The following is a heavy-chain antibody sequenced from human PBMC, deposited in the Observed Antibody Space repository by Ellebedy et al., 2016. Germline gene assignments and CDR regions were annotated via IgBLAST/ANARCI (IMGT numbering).Heavy chain of an antibody. CDR3: ARRTTTYLYTSGLYFNL. V-gene: IGHV4-59*01. CDR1: GASISSYH. Sequence: GSLRLXCTVSGASISSYHWTWFRQPPGKGLEWIGDVYYSGSTNYNPSLKSRVTISVDRSKNQFSLNLSSVTAADTAVYYCARRTTTYLYTSGLYFNLWGRGTLVTVSS. CDR2: VYYSGST. J-gene: IGHJ2*01. D-gene: IGHD6-19*01.